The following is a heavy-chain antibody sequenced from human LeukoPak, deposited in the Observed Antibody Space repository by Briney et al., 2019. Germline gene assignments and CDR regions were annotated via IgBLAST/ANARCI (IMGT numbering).Heavy chain of an antibody. D-gene: IGHD3-3*01. J-gene: IGHJ3*02. CDR3: AREWRRGGNAFDI. Sequence: SETLTLTCTVSGGSISSGSYYWSWIRQPAGKGLERIGRIYTSGSTNYNPSLKSRVTISVDTSKNQFSLKLSSVTAADTAVYYCAREWRRGGNAFDIWGQGTMVTVSS. CDR2: IYTSGST. V-gene: IGHV4-61*02. CDR1: GGSISSGSYY.